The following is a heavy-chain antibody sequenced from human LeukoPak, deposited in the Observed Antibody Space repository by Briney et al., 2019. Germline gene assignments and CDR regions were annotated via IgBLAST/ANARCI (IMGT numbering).Heavy chain of an antibody. CDR1: GYTLTELS. Sequence: ASVKVSCKVSGYTLTELSIHWVRQAPGKGLEWMGGFDPEDGETIYAQKFQGRVTMTEDTSTDTAYMELSSLRPEDTAVYYCATDAFANWNGGHDYWGQGTLVTVSS. CDR3: ATDAFANWNGGHDY. D-gene: IGHD1-1*01. V-gene: IGHV1-24*01. J-gene: IGHJ4*02. CDR2: FDPEDGET.